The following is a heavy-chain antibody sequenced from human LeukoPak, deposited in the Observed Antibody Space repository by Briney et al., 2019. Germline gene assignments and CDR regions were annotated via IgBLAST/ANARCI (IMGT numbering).Heavy chain of an antibody. CDR2: IYYSGST. Sequence: PSETLSLTCTVSGGSISYYYWSWIRQPPGKGLEWIGYIYYSGSTNYNPSLKSRVTISVDTSKNQFSLNLTSVTTADTAVYYCARAEIKTDAFDIWGQGTMVTVSS. CDR3: ARAEIKTDAFDI. J-gene: IGHJ3*02. CDR1: GGSISYYY. V-gene: IGHV4-59*01.